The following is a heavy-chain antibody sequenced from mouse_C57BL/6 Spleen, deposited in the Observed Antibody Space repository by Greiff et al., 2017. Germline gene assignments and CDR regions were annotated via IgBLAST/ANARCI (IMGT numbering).Heavy chain of an antibody. V-gene: IGHV1-9*01. D-gene: IGHD3-1*01. CDR2: ILPGSGCT. Sequence: QVHVMQSGAELMKPGASLKLSCTATGFTFTGYSIEWVQQRPGHGLEWIAEILPGSGCTYYNDKFKGKVTFTANTSSNTAYMQHSRLTTKDSAIYYCARKESGDYWGQGTTLTVSS. CDR3: ARKESGDY. J-gene: IGHJ2*01. CDR1: GFTFTGYS.